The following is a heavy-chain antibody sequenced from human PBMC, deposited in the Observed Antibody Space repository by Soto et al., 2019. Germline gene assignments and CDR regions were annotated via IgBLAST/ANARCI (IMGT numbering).Heavy chain of an antibody. CDR2: IYYSGST. Sequence: SETLSFTCTVSGGSISSSSYYWGWIRQPPGKGLEWIGSIYYSGSTYYNPSLKSRVTISVDTSKNQFSLKLSSVTAADTAVYYCARHPARRYSGSYCWGQGTLVTVSS. D-gene: IGHD1-26*01. CDR3: ARHPARRYSGSYC. CDR1: GGSISSSSYY. V-gene: IGHV4-39*01. J-gene: IGHJ4*02.